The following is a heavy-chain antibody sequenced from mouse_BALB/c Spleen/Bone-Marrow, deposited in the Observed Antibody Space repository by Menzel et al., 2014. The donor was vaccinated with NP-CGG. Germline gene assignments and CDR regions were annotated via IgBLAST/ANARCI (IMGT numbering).Heavy chain of an antibody. CDR3: ARGHYRYDAYAMDY. CDR2: ISGGGSYT. J-gene: IGHJ4*01. V-gene: IGHV5-9-2*01. CDR1: GFTFSSYG. Sequence: DVMLVESGGGLVKPGGSLKLSCAASGFTFSSYGMSWVRQTPEKRLEWVATISGGGSYTYYPDSVEGRFTISRDNAKNNLYLQMSSLRSEDTALYYCARGHYRYDAYAMDYWGQGTSVTVSS. D-gene: IGHD2-14*01.